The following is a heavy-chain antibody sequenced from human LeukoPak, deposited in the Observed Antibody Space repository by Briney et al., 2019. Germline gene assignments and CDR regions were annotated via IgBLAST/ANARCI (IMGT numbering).Heavy chain of an antibody. CDR1: VGSISTYY. J-gene: IGHJ4*02. CDR2: ISYSGST. V-gene: IGHV4-59*01. Sequence: PSETLSLTCTISVGSISTYYWGWIRQPPGKGLEWIGYISYSGSTTYTPSLESRVTISVDTSKNQFSLRLSSVTAADTAVYYCTRITQGTVDYWGQGILVTVSS. D-gene: IGHD3-10*01. CDR3: TRITQGTVDY.